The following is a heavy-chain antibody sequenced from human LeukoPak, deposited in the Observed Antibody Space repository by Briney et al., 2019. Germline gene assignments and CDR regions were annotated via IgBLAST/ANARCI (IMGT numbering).Heavy chain of an antibody. J-gene: IGHJ5*02. CDR1: GLTFSSYS. CDR2: ISSSSSYI. Sequence: GGSLRLSCAASGLTFSSYSMNWVRQAPGKGLEWVSSISSSSSYIYYADSVKGRFTISRDNAKNSLYLQMNSLRAEDTAVYYCARDPEDNWFDPWGQGTLVTVSS. V-gene: IGHV3-21*01. D-gene: IGHD1-14*01. CDR3: ARDPEDNWFDP.